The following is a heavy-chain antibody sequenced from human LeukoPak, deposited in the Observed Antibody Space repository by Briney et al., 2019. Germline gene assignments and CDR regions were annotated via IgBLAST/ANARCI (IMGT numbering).Heavy chain of an antibody. CDR1: GYSISSGYY. CDR3: AREYFRAFDI. V-gene: IGHV4-38-2*02. Sequence: SETLSLTCTVSGYSISSGYYWGWIRQPPGKGLEWIGSIYHSGSTYYNPSLKSRVTISVDTSKNQFSLKLSSVTAADTAVYYCAREYFRAFDIWGQGTMVTVSS. D-gene: IGHD2-8*01. J-gene: IGHJ3*02. CDR2: IYHSGST.